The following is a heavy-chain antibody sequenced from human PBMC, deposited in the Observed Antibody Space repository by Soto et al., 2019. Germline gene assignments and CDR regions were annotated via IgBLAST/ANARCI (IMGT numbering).Heavy chain of an antibody. CDR3: AKRSSSSTFDY. D-gene: IGHD6-6*01. CDR2: ISSSGVTT. J-gene: IGHJ4*02. Sequence: PGGSLRLSCEASGFTFSDYYMSWIRQAPGKGLEWVSYISSSGVTTYYADSVKGRFTISRDNAKNSLYLQMNSLRAEDTAVYYCAKRSSSSTFDYWGQGTLVTVSS. V-gene: IGHV3-11*01. CDR1: GFTFSDYY.